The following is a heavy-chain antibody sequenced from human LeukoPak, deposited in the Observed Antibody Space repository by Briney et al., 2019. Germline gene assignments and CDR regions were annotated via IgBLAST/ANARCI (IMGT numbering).Heavy chain of an antibody. J-gene: IGHJ6*03. Sequence: SYTLSLTCAVYGGSFSGYYWSWIRQPPGKGLEWIGEINHSARTNYNPSLKSRVTISVDTSTNQFSLKLSSVTAADTAVYYCARRVYYYSDYMDVWGKGSPVSVSS. CDR2: INHSART. V-gene: IGHV4-34*01. CDR3: ARRVYYYSDYMDV. CDR1: GGSFSGYY.